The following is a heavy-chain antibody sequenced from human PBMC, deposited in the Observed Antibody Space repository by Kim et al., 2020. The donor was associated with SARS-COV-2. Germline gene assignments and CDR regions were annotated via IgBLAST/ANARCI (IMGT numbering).Heavy chain of an antibody. CDR3: AKDLAGYCSGGSCYSYYYYGMDV. CDR2: ISGSGGST. CDR1: GFTFSSYA. D-gene: IGHD2-15*01. Sequence: GGSLRLSCAASGFTFSSYAMSWVRQAPGKGLEWVSAISGSGGSTYYADSVKGRFTISRDNSKNTLYLQMNSLRAEDTAVYYCAKDLAGYCSGGSCYSYYYYGMDVWGQGTTVTVSS. V-gene: IGHV3-23*01. J-gene: IGHJ6*02.